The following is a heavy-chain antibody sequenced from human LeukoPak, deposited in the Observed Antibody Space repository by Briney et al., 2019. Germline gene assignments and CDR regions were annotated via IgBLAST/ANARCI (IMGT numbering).Heavy chain of an antibody. V-gene: IGHV1-8*01. J-gene: IGHJ4*02. Sequence: ASVKVSCKASGYTFTSYDINWVRQATGQGLEWMGWMNPNSGNTGYAQKFQGRVTMTRNTSISTAYMELSRLRSDDTAVYYCARVVGATTWFDYWGQGTLVTVSS. CDR2: MNPNSGNT. CDR3: ARVVGATTWFDY. D-gene: IGHD1-26*01. CDR1: GYTFTSYD.